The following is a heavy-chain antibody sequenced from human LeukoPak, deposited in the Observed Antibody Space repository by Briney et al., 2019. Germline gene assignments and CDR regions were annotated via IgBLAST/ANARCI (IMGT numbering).Heavy chain of an antibody. CDR1: GGSFTTHY. Sequence: PSETLSLTCTVSGGSFTTHYWSWIRQPPGKGLEWIGYISYIGSTNYNPSLKSRVTISINTSKNQVSLMLTSVTAADTAVYYCASDSISMNAFDAWGQGTMVTVSS. CDR2: ISYIGST. CDR3: ASDSISMNAFDA. D-gene: IGHD3-22*01. J-gene: IGHJ3*01. V-gene: IGHV4-59*11.